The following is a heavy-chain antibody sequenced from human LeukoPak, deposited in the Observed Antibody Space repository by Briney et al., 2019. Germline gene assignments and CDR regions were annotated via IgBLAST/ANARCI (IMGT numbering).Heavy chain of an antibody. J-gene: IGHJ3*01. CDR1: GFTFRNYW. D-gene: IGHD1-20*01. Sequence: PGESLLFSSAASGFTFRNYWMNWVRQAPGKGLEWVANIKQDGSEKRYVDSLKGRFTISRDNAHNSVFLQMNSLRAEDTAVYYCARPKNNFDDTHGCDVWRRGTVVTVSP. CDR3: ARPKNNFDDTHGCDV. V-gene: IGHV3-7*01. CDR2: IKQDGSEK.